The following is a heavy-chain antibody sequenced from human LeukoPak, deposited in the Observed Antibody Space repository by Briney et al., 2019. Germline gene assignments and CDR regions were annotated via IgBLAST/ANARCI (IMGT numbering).Heavy chain of an antibody. CDR2: ISAYNGNT. V-gene: IGHV1-18*01. D-gene: IGHD5-24*01. J-gene: IGHJ4*02. Sequence: ASVKVSCKASGYTFSNYGFSWVRQAPGQGLEWMGWISAYNGNTNYAQKLQGRVTMTTDTSTTTAYMELRSLISADTAVYYCARTGWLQSDPFDSWGQGTLVTVSS. CDR1: GYTFSNYG. CDR3: ARTGWLQSDPFDS.